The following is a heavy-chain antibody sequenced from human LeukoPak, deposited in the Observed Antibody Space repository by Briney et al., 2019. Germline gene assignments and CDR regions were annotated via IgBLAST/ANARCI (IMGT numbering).Heavy chain of an antibody. V-gene: IGHV3-74*01. CDR3: ASDSSSWGSRPFDY. CDR2: ISGDGSST. D-gene: IGHD6-13*01. Sequence: GGSLRLSCAASGFTFSSYWMHWVRQAPGKGLVWVSRISGDGSSTSYADSVKGRFTISRDNAKNTLYLQMNSLRAEDTAVYYCASDSSSWGSRPFDYWGQGTLVTVSS. CDR1: GFTFSSYW. J-gene: IGHJ4*02.